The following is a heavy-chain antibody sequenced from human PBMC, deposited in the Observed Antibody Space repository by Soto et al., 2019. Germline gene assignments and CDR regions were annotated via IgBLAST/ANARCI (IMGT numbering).Heavy chain of an antibody. CDR1: GKAFTSFW. D-gene: IGHD3-22*01. J-gene: IGHJ3*02. V-gene: IGHV5-51*01. CDR3: AKQDDRGALEI. Sequence: RESLKISCKISGKAFTSFWVVLVRQMPGRGLEWMGNIYPGDSDTRYTPPFQGQVTISADKSTNTAYLQWHSLQASDTALYYCAKQDDRGALEIWGQGTKVTVSS. CDR2: IYPGDSDT.